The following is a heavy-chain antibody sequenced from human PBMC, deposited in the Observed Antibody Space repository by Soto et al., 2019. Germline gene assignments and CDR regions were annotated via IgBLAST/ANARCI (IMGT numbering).Heavy chain of an antibody. CDR2: FYYSGST. CDR1: GGSVSSDFYN. Sequence: SETLSLTCTVSGGSVSSDFYNWRWTRKPPGKGLEWVGDFYYSGSTNYNPSLKGRATISVDTSKNHFSLKVTSVTAADTAVYYCARVKRETFQKKNDYWGQGVLVTVSS. J-gene: IGHJ4*02. V-gene: IGHV4-61*03. CDR3: ARVKRETFQKKNDY.